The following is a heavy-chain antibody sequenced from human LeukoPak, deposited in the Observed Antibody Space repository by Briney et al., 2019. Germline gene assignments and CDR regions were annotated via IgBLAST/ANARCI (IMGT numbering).Heavy chain of an antibody. CDR1: GFTFSSYS. J-gene: IGHJ5*02. CDR3: ANLGGRAAAGNWFDP. CDR2: ISSSSSYI. V-gene: IGHV3-21*04. D-gene: IGHD6-13*01. Sequence: GGSLRLSCAASGFTFSSYSMNWVREAPGKGLEWVSSISSSSSYIYYADSVKGRFTISRDNSKNTLYLQMNSLRAEDTAVYYCANLGGRAAAGNWFDPWGQGTLVTVSS.